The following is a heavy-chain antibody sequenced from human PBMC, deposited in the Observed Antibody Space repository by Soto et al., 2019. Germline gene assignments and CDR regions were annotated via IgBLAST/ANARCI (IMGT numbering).Heavy chain of an antibody. CDR2: MTYTGSS. V-gene: IGHV4-39*01. D-gene: IGHD3-22*01. CDR3: VRQDYYERSN. J-gene: IGHJ4*02. CDR1: GDSISSGSYY. Sequence: PSETLSLTCTVSGDSISSGSYYWGWIRQPPGTGLEWIGSMTYTGSSYHNPSLQSRVTISVDASKNQFSLKLTSVTAADTAVYSCVRQDYYERSNWGQGTLVTVX.